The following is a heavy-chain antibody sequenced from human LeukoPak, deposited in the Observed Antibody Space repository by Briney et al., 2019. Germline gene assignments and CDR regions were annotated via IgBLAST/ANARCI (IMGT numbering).Heavy chain of an antibody. CDR2: IDYSGKT. J-gene: IGHJ5*02. CDR1: GVSISGRGY. CDR3: ATGYGSGWFDA. Sequence: SETLSLTCSVSGVSISGRGYWGWIRQHPGKGLEWIGYIDYSGKTYYKPSLQSRVIISADTSQNQFTLKVSSVTAADTAVCYCATGYGSGWFDAWGQGAVVTVSS. V-gene: IGHV4-31*03. D-gene: IGHD3-9*01.